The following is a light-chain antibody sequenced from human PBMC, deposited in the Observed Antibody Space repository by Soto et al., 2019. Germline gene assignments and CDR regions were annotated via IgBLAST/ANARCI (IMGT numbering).Light chain of an antibody. CDR2: TTN. CDR3: LLYYGGAQLV. CDR1: TGAVTSGNY. V-gene: IGLV7-43*01. J-gene: IGLJ3*02. Sequence: QALVTQEPLLTVSPGGTVTLTWASSTGAVTSGNYPSWFQQRPGQAPRTLIYTTNSKHSWTPARFSGSLLGDKAALTLSGVQPEDEADYYCLLYYGGAQLVFGGGTQLTVL.